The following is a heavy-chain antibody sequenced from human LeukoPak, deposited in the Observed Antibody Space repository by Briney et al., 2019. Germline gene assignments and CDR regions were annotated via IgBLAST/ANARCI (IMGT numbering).Heavy chain of an antibody. CDR3: ARVRTKDAFDV. Sequence: ASVKVSCKASGYTFTDYYMHWVRQAPGQGLEWMAWINPNSGGTNYAQKFQGRVTMTRDTSISTAYMELSRLRSDGTAVYYCARVRTKDAFDVWGQGTMVTVSS. CDR2: INPNSGGT. D-gene: IGHD2-8*01. V-gene: IGHV1-2*02. CDR1: GYTFTDYY. J-gene: IGHJ3*01.